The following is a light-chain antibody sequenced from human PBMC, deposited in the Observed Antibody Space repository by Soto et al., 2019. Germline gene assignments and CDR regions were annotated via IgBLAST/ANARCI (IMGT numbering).Light chain of an antibody. Sequence: VSLPPGTRATLSCRASQSVSNNYLAWYQQKPGQAPRLLIYGASNRATGIPDRFSGSGSGTEFTLTISSLQSEDFAVYYCQQYGSSGTFGQGTKVDIK. CDR1: QSVSNNY. CDR3: QQYGSSGT. CDR2: GAS. V-gene: IGKV3-20*01. J-gene: IGKJ1*01.